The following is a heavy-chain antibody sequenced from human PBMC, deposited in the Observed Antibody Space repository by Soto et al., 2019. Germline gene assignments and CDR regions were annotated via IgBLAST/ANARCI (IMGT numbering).Heavy chain of an antibody. CDR3: AADKDYYDSSGYFPLPDY. CDR2: IVVGSGNT. Sequence: SVTVSCKASGFTFTTSAVQWVRQARGQRLEWIGWIVVGSGNTNYAQKFQERVTITRDMSTSTAYMELSSLRSEDTAVYYCAADKDYYDSSGYFPLPDYWGQGTLVTVSS. D-gene: IGHD3-22*01. V-gene: IGHV1-58*01. J-gene: IGHJ4*02. CDR1: GFTFTTSA.